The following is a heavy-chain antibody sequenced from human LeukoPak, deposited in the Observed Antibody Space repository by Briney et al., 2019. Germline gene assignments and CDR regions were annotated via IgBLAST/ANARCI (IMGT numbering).Heavy chain of an antibody. V-gene: IGHV3-23*01. Sequence: GGSLRLSCAASGFTFSSYAMSWVRQAPGKGLEWVSGISGSAATTYYADSAKGRFTISRDNSKNGLYLQMNSLRVEDTAVYYCAKSVGIIRRGAFDIWGQGTMVTVSS. CDR1: GFTFSSYA. J-gene: IGHJ3*02. CDR2: ISGSAATT. D-gene: IGHD3-10*01. CDR3: AKSVGIIRRGAFDI.